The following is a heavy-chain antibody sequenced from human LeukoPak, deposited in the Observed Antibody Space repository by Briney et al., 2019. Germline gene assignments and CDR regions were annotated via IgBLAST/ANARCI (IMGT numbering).Heavy chain of an antibody. V-gene: IGHV4-34*01. J-gene: IGHJ4*02. D-gene: IGHD1-26*01. CDR3: AKNSGSYPFDY. CDR2: INHSGST. CDR1: GGSFSGYY. Sequence: SETLSLTCAVYGGSFSGYYWSWIRQPPGKGLEWIGEINHSGSTNYNPSLKSRVTILVDTSKNQFSLKLSSVTAADTAVYYCAKNSGSYPFDYWGQGTLVTVSS.